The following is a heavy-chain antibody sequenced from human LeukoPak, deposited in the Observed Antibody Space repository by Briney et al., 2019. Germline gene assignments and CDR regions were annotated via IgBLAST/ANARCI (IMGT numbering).Heavy chain of an antibody. V-gene: IGHV1-2*02. J-gene: IGHJ6*03. Sequence: ASVKVSCKASGYIFSDYYMHWVRQAPGQGLEWLGWINPKSGAADYAQQFRGRVTMTRDTSINTDYMEMKRVTSDDTAVYYCARGKCSSTSCLYYYYMDVWGKGTTVTVSS. D-gene: IGHD2-2*01. CDR1: GYIFSDYY. CDR3: ARGKCSSTSCLYYYYMDV. CDR2: INPKSGAA.